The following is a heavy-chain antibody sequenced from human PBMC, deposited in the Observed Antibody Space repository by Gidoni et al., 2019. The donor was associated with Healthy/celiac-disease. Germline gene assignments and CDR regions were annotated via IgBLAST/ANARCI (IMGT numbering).Heavy chain of an antibody. Sequence: QVQLVQSGAEVKKPGSSVKVYCKASGGTCSSYAISWVQQAPGQGLEWMGGIIPIFGTANFAQKFQGRVTITADKSTSTAYMELSSLRSEDTAVYYCARGGEDIVVVPTPNPFFSAFDIWGQGTMVTVSS. CDR2: IIPIFGTA. V-gene: IGHV1-69*06. CDR1: GGTCSSYA. D-gene: IGHD2-2*01. J-gene: IGHJ3*02. CDR3: ARGGEDIVVVPTPNPFFSAFDI.